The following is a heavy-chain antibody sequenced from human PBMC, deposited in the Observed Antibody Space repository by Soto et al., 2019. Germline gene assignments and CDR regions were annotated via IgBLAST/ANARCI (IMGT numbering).Heavy chain of an antibody. Sequence: EVQLVESGGGLVKPGGSLRLSCAASGFTFSNFAMHWVRQAPGKGLEWVSSISSASSFIYYADSVKGRFTISRDNAKRSLYLPMRRLRGAATALYFCAIEGGGSSSPLHDAFDLWCQGTVATVSS. D-gene: IGHD6-13*01. V-gene: IGHV3-21*02. CDR3: AIEGGGSSSPLHDAFDL. CDR2: ISSASSFI. CDR1: GFTFSNFA. J-gene: IGHJ3*01.